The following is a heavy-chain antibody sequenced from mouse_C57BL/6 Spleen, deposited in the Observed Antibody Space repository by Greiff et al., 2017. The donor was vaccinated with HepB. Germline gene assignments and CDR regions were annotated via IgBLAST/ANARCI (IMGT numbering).Heavy chain of an antibody. D-gene: IGHD2-4*01. J-gene: IGHJ3*01. CDR1: GFTFSSYG. CDR3: ARHEDYDGFAY. V-gene: IGHV5-6*02. Sequence: EVKLVESGGDLVKPGGSLKLSCAASGFTFSSYGMSWVRQTPDKRLEWVATISSGGSYTYYPDSVKGRFTISRDNAKNTLYLQMSSLKYEDTAMYYCARHEDYDGFAYWGQGTLVTVSA. CDR2: ISSGGSYT.